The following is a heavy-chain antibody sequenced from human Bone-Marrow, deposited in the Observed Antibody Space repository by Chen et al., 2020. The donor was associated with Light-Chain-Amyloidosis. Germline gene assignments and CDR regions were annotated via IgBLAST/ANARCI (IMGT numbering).Heavy chain of an antibody. CDR3: ARDRPKLGVWYFDL. V-gene: IGHV3-33*01. J-gene: IGHJ2*01. Sequence: QVQLVESGGGAVQPGKSLRLSCAASGFLFNTYAMHWVRQAPGKGLEWVANVGYDGSKKQYGDSVKGRFTISRDNSKNTIYRQMNNLTVEDTAVYFCARDRPKLGVWYFDLWGRGTLLTVSS. CDR1: GFLFNTYA. CDR2: VGYDGSKK. D-gene: IGHD7-27*01.